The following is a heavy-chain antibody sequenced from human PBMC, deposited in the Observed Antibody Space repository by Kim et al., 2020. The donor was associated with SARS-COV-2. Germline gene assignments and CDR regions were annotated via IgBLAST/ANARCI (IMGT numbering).Heavy chain of an antibody. J-gene: IGHJ4*02. V-gene: IGHV1-2*02. CDR2: INPNSGGT. CDR1: GYTFTGYY. CDR3: ASGLGWGQWLVRY. D-gene: IGHD6-19*01. Sequence: ASVKVSCKASGYTFTGYYMHWVRQAPGQGLEWMGWINPNSGGTNYQGRVTMTRDTSISTAYMELSRLRSDDTAVYYCASGLGWGQWLVRYWGQGTLVTVSS.